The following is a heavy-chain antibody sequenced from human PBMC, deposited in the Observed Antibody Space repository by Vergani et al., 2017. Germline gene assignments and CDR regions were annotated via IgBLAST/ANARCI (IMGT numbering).Heavy chain of an antibody. V-gene: IGHV4-39*01. CDR1: GGSISSSSYY. CDR3: ARIIGHDWYFDL. Sequence: QLQLQESGPGLVKPSETLSLTCTVSGGSISSSSYYWGWIRQPPGKGLEWIGSIYYSGSTYYNPSLKSRVTISVDTSKNQFSLKLSSVAAADTAVYYCARIIGHDWYFDLWGRGTLVTVSS. J-gene: IGHJ2*01. CDR2: IYYSGST.